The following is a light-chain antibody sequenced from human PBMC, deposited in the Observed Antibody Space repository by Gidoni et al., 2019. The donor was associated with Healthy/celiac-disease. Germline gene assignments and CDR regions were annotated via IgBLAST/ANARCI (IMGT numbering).Light chain of an antibody. CDR1: QDISNY. CDR2: DAS. Sequence: DIQMTQSPSSLSASVGDRVTIICQASQDISNYLNWYQQKPGKAPKLLIYDASNLETGVPSRFSGSGSGTDFTFTISSLQPEDIATYYCQQYDNLLRTFGPGTKVDIK. CDR3: QQYDNLLRT. V-gene: IGKV1-33*01. J-gene: IGKJ3*01.